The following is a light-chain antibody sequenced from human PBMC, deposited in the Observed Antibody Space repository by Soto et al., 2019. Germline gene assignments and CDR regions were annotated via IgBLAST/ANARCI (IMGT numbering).Light chain of an antibody. CDR3: CSYAGRYTFD. CDR2: DVS. V-gene: IGLV2-11*01. J-gene: IGLJ1*01. CDR1: SSDVGGHND. Sequence: QSALTQPRSVSGSPGQSVTISCTGTSSDVGGHNDVSWYQQHPGKAPKLMIYDVSRRPSGVPDRFSGSKSGNTASLTVSGLQAEDEADYYCCSYAGRYTFDFGTGTKVTVL.